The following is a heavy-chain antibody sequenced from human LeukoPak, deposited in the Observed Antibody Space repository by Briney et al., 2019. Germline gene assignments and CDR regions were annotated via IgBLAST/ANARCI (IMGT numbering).Heavy chain of an antibody. CDR1: GYSISSGYY. V-gene: IGHV4-38-2*02. CDR2: IYHSGST. J-gene: IGHJ6*03. CDR3: ARAPQYYYYYMDV. Sequence: SETLSLTCTVSGYSISSGYYWGWIWQPPGKGLEWIGSIYHSGSTYYNPSLKSRVTISVDTSKNQFSLKLSSVTAADTAVYYCARAPQYYYYYMDVWGKGTTVTVSS.